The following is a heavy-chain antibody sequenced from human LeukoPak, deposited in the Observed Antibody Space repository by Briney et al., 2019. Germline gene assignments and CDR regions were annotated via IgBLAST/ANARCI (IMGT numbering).Heavy chain of an antibody. D-gene: IGHD6-13*01. CDR2: IRYDGSNK. Sequence: PGGSLRLSCAASGFTFSSYGMHWVRQAPGKGLEWVAFIRYDGSNKYYADSVKGRFTISRDNSKNTLYLQVNSLRAEDTAVYYCAKAGVSWYELGYWGQGTLVTVSS. CDR1: GFTFSSYG. V-gene: IGHV3-30*02. J-gene: IGHJ4*02. CDR3: AKAGVSWYELGY.